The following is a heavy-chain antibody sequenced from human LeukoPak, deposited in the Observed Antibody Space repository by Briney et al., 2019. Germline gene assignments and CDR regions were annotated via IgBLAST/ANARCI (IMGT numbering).Heavy chain of an antibody. CDR3: ATIKRGYPFGYFDF. D-gene: IGHD5-18*01. J-gene: IGHJ4*02. CDR2: MSDSVTS. CDR1: GGSFSSHY. Sequence: PSETLSLTCTVSGGSFSSHYWGWIRQSPGKGLEWIAYMFDSVTSRDNMSDSVTSKDNPSLKSRLTLSADTSKNQFSLRLSYVTAADTAVYYCATIKRGYPFGYFDFWGQGILVTVSS. V-gene: IGHV4-59*11.